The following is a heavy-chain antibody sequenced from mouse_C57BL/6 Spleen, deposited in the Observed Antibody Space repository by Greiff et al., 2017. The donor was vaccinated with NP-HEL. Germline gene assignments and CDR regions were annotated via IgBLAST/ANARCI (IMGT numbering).Heavy chain of an antibody. CDR2: ISSGSSTI. CDR3: AKLYDYDWYFDV. J-gene: IGHJ1*03. CDR1: GFTFSDYG. V-gene: IGHV5-17*01. D-gene: IGHD2-4*01. Sequence: EVHLVESGEGLVKPGGSLKLSCAASGFTFSDYGMHWVRQAPEKGLEWVAYISSGSSTIYYADTVKGRFTNSRDNAKNTLFLQMTSLRSEYTAVYYCAKLYDYDWYFDVWGTGTTVTVSS.